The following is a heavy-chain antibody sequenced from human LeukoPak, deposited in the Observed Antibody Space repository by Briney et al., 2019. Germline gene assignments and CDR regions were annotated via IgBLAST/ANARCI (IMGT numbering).Heavy chain of an antibody. J-gene: IGHJ4*02. CDR2: INTDGSST. V-gene: IGHV3-74*01. D-gene: IGHD3-3*01. Sequence: GGSRRLSCAASGFTFSSYWMHWVRQAPGKGLVWVSRINTDGSSTSYADSVKGRFTISRDNAKNTLYLQMNSLRAEDTAVYYCARVEYYDFWSGYFDDYWGQGTLVTVSS. CDR3: ARVEYYDFWSGYFDDY. CDR1: GFTFSSYW.